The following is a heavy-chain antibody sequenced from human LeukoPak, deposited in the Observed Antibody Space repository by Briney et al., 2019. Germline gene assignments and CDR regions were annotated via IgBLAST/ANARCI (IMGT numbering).Heavy chain of an antibody. V-gene: IGHV3-21*01. CDR2: ISSSSSYI. J-gene: IGHJ3*02. CDR1: GLSFSSYS. CDR3: ARLESSNWFYTFDI. D-gene: IGHD6-13*01. Sequence: GGSLRLSCAASGLSFSSYSMNWVRQAPGKGLEWVSSISSSSSYIYYADSVKGRFTISRDNAKNSLYLQMNSLRAEDTAVYYCARLESSNWFYTFDIWGQGTMVTVSS.